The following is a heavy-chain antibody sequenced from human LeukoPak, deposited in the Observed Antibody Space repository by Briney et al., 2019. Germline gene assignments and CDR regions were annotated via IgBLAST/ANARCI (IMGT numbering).Heavy chain of an antibody. D-gene: IGHD3-22*01. CDR1: GFTFISYL. CDR3: ARGHHYYDSSAYYY. J-gene: IGHJ4*02. Sequence: GGSLRLSCAASGFTFISYLMHWVRQAPGKGLVWVSHVNSDGSTTSYAASVKGRFTISRDTAKNTLYLQMNSLRAEDTAVYYCARGHHYYDSSAYYYWGQGTLVTVSS. V-gene: IGHV3-74*01. CDR2: VNSDGSTT.